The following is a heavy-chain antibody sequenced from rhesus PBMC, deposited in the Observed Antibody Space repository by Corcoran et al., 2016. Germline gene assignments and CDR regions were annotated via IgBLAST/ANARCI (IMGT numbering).Heavy chain of an antibody. V-gene: IGHV2-95*01. D-gene: IGHD3-28*01. Sequence: QVTLKASGPALVKPTQTLTLTCPFSGFSISASGTGVGWLRQPPGKALEWLDSIYWKDSKYYRTSLESSLTSPKDTSKNHGVIRMTNMDPVDTATEYWARVRTMYYDSGSDYALDFWGQGLRLTVSA. CDR3: ARVRTMYYDSGSDYALDF. J-gene: IGHJ3*01. CDR2: IYWKDSK. CDR1: GFSISASGTG.